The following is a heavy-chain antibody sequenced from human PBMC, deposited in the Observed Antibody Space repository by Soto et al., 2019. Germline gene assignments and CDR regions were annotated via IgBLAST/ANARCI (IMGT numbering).Heavy chain of an antibody. CDR1: GFTFSSYE. CDR3: ARGVGYCSSTSCYTAPYFDY. V-gene: IGHV3-48*03. CDR2: ISSSGSTI. D-gene: IGHD2-2*02. J-gene: IGHJ4*02. Sequence: EVQLVESGGGLVQPGGSLRLSCAASGFTFSSYEMNWVRQAPGKGLEWGSYISSSGSTIYYADSVKGRFTISRDNAKNSLYLQMNSLRAEDTAVYYCARGVGYCSSTSCYTAPYFDYWGQGTLVTVSS.